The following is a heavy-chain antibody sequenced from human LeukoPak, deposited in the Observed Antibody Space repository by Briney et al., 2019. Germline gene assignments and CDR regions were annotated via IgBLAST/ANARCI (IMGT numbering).Heavy chain of an antibody. V-gene: IGHV3-23*01. CDR1: GFTFSSYA. CDR2: ISGSGGST. Sequence: GGSLRLSCAASGFTFSSYAMSWVRQAPGKGLEWVSAISGSGGSTYYADSVKGRFTISRDNSKNTLYLQMNSLRAEDTAVYYCAKDPYSSSSWGIYFDYWGQGTLVTVSS. CDR3: AKDPYSSSSWGIYFDY. J-gene: IGHJ4*02. D-gene: IGHD6-6*01.